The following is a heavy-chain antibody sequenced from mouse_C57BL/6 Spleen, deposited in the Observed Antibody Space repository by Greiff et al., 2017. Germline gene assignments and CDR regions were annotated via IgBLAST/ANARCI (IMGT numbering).Heavy chain of an antibody. CDR3: AREESTVVATEYFDV. J-gene: IGHJ1*03. V-gene: IGHV1-42*01. CDR2: INPSTGGT. Sequence: EVQLQESGPELVKPGASVKISCKASGYSFTGYYMNWVKQSPEKSLEWIGEINPSTGGTTYNQKFKAKATLTVDKSSSTAYMQLKSLTSEDSAVYYCAREESTVVATEYFDVWGTGTTVTVSS. CDR1: GYSFTGYY. D-gene: IGHD1-1*01.